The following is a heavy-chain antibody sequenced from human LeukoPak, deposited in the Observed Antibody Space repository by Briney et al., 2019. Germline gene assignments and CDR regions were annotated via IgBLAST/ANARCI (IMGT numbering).Heavy chain of an antibody. V-gene: IGHV4-38-2*01. J-gene: IGHJ5*02. CDR1: GYSISSGYY. Sequence: PSETLSLTCAVSGYSISSGYYWDWIRQPPGKGLEWIGSIYHSGSTYYNPSLKSRVTISVDTSKHQFSLKLSSVTAADTAVYYCARIVVPAASWFDPWGQGTLVTVSS. D-gene: IGHD2-2*01. CDR2: IYHSGST. CDR3: ARIVVPAASWFDP.